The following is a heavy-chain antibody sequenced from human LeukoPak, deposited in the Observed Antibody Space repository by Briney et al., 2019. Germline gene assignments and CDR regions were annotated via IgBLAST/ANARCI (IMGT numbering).Heavy chain of an antibody. D-gene: IGHD3-9*01. V-gene: IGHV1-8*01. CDR2: MNPNSGNT. CDR1: GYTFTSYD. J-gene: IGHJ4*02. CDR3: ARSTGAYYDILTGYYPFDY. Sequence: ASVNVSCKASGYTFTSYDINWVRQATGQGLEWMGWMNPNSGNTGYAQKFQGRVTMTRNTSISTAYMELSSLRSEDTAVYYCARSTGAYYDILTGYYPFDYWGQGTLVTVSS.